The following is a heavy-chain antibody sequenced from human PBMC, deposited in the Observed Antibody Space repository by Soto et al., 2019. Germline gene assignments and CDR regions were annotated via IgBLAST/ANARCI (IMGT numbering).Heavy chain of an antibody. D-gene: IGHD2-2*01. CDR2: IWYDGSNK. V-gene: IGHV3-33*01. J-gene: IGHJ4*02. CDR1: GFTXSSYG. Sequence: GGSLRLSCAASGFTXSSYGMHWVRQAPGKGLEWVAVIWYDGSNKYYADSVKGRFTISRDNSKNTLYLQMNSLRAEDTAVYYCARDRGKIVVVPAAEFDYWGQGTLVTVSS. CDR3: ARDRGKIVVVPAAEFDY.